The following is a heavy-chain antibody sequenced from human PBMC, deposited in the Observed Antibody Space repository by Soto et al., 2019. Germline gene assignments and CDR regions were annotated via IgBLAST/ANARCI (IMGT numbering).Heavy chain of an antibody. D-gene: IGHD2-21*02. CDR3: AREETAWPLAYGLDV. CDR1: AFSFSTSW. CDR2: INPDGRTI. J-gene: IGHJ6*02. Sequence: GGSLRLSCAASAFSFSTSWMHWVRQAPGEGLVWVSRINPDGRTINYADSVKGRFTISRDNAKNSVSLQMNSLRDEDTAVYYCAREETAWPLAYGLDVWGQGTTVTVSS. V-gene: IGHV3-74*01.